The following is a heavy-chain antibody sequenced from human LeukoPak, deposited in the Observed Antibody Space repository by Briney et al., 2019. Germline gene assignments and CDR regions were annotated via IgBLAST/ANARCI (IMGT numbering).Heavy chain of an antibody. CDR3: ARHRNYGSGSQLLIDY. V-gene: IGHV3-48*03. CDR2: ISSSGSTI. CDR1: GFTFSSYE. J-gene: IGHJ4*02. D-gene: IGHD3-10*01. Sequence: GGSLRLSCAASGFTFSSYEMNWVRQAPGKGLEWVSYISSSGSTIYYADSVKGRFTISRDNAKNSLYLQMNSLRAEDTAVYYCARHRNYGSGSQLLIDYWGQGTLVTVSS.